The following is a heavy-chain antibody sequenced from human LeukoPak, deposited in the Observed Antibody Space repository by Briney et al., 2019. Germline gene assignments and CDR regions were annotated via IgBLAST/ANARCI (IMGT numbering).Heavy chain of an antibody. CDR1: GGSFSGYY. V-gene: IGHV4-34*01. CDR3: ARDWLYDYVWRSYRHPPDY. CDR2: INHSGST. J-gene: IGHJ4*02. D-gene: IGHD3-16*02. Sequence: SSETLSLTCAVYGGSFSGYYWSWIRQPPGKGLEWIGEINHSGSTNYNPSLKSRVTISVDTSKNQFSLKLSSVTAADTAVYYCARDWLYDYVWRSYRHPPDYWGEGTLVAVSS.